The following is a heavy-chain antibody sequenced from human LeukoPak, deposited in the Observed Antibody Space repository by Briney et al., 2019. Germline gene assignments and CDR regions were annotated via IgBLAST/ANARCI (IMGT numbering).Heavy chain of an antibody. CDR3: ARGPQPYDDSGSRAFDI. CDR1: GFTFSDYA. J-gene: IGHJ3*02. Sequence: GSLRLSCAASGFTFSDYAMHWVRQAPGKKPEYVSTISSNGDITYYATSVKGRFTISRDNSKNTLFLQLGSLRAEDMAVYYCARGPQPYDDSGSRAFDIWGQGAMVTVSS. V-gene: IGHV3-64*01. D-gene: IGHD4-17*01. CDR2: ISSNGDIT.